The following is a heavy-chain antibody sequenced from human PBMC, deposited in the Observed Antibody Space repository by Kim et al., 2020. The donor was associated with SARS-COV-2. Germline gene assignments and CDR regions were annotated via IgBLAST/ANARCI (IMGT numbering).Heavy chain of an antibody. Sequence: PSLTSRVTISVDTSKNQFSRKLSSVTAADTAVYYCARALTIFGVVISAFDYWGQGTLVTVSS. J-gene: IGHJ4*02. D-gene: IGHD3-3*01. CDR3: ARALTIFGVVISAFDY. V-gene: IGHV4-31*02.